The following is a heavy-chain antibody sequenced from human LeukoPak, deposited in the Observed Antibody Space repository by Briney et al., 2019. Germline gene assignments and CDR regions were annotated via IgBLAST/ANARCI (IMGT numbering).Heavy chain of an antibody. J-gene: IGHJ4*02. CDR3: TRHNRGSKGD. D-gene: IGHD3-16*01. V-gene: IGHV3-73*01. CDR2: IRSKANSYAT. Sequence: GGSLRLSCAASGFTFSSYAMHWVRQASGKGLEWVGRIRSKANSYATAYAASVKGRFTISRDDSKNTAYLQMNSLKTEDTAVYYCTRHNRGSKGDWGQGTLVTVSS. CDR1: GFTFSSYA.